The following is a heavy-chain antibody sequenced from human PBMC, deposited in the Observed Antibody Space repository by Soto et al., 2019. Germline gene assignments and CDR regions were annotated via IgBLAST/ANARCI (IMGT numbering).Heavy chain of an antibody. Sequence: PGGSLRLSCAASGFIFSSYAMSWVRQAPGKGLEWVSAISGSGGSTYYADSVKGRFTISRDNSKNTLYLQMNGLRAEDTAIYYCAKSGSGWFGFDYLGQGTLVTVSS. CDR1: GFIFSSYA. J-gene: IGHJ4*02. CDR3: AKSGSGWFGFDY. V-gene: IGHV3-23*01. D-gene: IGHD6-19*01. CDR2: ISGSGGST.